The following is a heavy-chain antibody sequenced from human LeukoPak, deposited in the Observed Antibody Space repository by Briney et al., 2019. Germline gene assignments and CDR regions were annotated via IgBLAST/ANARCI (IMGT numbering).Heavy chain of an antibody. CDR2: IYYSGST. V-gene: IGHV4-61*08. J-gene: IGHJ4*02. D-gene: IGHD2-21*02. CDR1: GGSVSSGDHY. Sequence: SETLSLTCTVSGGSVSSGDHYWSWIRQPPEKGLEWIGYIYYSGSTNYNPSLKNRVTISVDTSKNQFSLRLSSVTAADTAVYYCARDQCGGDCYYFDYWGQGTLVTVSS. CDR3: ARDQCGGDCYYFDY.